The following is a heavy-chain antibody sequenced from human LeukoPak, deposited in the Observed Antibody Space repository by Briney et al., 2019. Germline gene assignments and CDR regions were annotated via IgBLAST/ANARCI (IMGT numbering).Heavy chain of an antibody. CDR3: ARDDGTYSSNSNFDY. Sequence: SETLSLTCTVSGGSISSSSYYWGWIRQPPGKGLEWIGSIYYSGSTYYNPSLKSRVTISVDTSKNQFSLKLSSVTAADTAVYYCARDDGTYSSNSNFDYWGQGTLVTVSS. CDR1: GGSISSSSYY. CDR2: IYYSGST. V-gene: IGHV4-39*07. D-gene: IGHD6-13*01. J-gene: IGHJ4*02.